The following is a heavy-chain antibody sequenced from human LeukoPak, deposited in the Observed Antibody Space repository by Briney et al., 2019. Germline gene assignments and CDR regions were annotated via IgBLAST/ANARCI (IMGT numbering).Heavy chain of an antibody. CDR1: GFTVSSNY. D-gene: IGHD6-19*01. CDR3: AKEPIAVAGTFDY. J-gene: IGHJ4*02. Sequence: PGGSLRLSCAASGFTVSSNYMSWVRQAPGKGLEWVSVIYSGGSTYYADSVKGRFTISRDNSKNTLYLQMNSLRAEDTAVYYCAKEPIAVAGTFDYWGQGTLVTVSS. CDR2: IYSGGST. V-gene: IGHV3-66*01.